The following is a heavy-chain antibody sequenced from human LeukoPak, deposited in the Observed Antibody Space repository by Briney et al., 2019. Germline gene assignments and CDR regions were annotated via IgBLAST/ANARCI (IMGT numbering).Heavy chain of an antibody. Sequence: GGSLRLSCAASGFTFSSYAMHWVRQAPGKGLEWVAVISYDGSNKYYADSVKGRFTISRDNSKNTLYLQMNSLRAEDTAVYYCARDLVGATTGPFDYWGQGTLVTVSS. V-gene: IGHV3-30*04. D-gene: IGHD1-26*01. CDR1: GFTFSSYA. J-gene: IGHJ4*02. CDR3: ARDLVGATTGPFDY. CDR2: ISYDGSNK.